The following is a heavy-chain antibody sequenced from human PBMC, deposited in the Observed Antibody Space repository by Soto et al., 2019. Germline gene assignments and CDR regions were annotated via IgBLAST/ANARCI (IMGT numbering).Heavy chain of an antibody. J-gene: IGHJ4*02. CDR2: ISAYNGNT. CDR1: GYTFSSYH. CDR3: ARDLPPVDY. V-gene: IGHV1-18*01. Sequence: QIQLVQSGAEVKKPGASVKVSCKASGYTFSSYHITWVRQAPGQGLEWMGWISAYNGNTNYAQNLQGRVTMTTDPSTSTAYMELRSLRSADTVVYFCARDLPPVDYWGQGTLVTVSS.